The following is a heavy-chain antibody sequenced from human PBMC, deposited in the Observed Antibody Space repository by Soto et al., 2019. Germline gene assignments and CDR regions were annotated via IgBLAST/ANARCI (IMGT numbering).Heavy chain of an antibody. Sequence: GGSLRLSCAASGFTFSSYAMHWVRQAPGKGLEWVAVISYDGSNKYYADSVKGRFTISRDNSKNTLYLQMNSLRAEDTAVYYCAKSGGSMDYYDSSGYYSGAYYYYYGMDVWGQGTTVTVSS. V-gene: IGHV3-30-3*02. D-gene: IGHD3-22*01. J-gene: IGHJ6*02. CDR2: ISYDGSNK. CDR1: GFTFSSYA. CDR3: AKSGGSMDYYDSSGYYSGAYYYYYGMDV.